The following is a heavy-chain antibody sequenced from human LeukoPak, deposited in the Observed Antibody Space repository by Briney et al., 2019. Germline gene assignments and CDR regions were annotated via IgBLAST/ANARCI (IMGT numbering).Heavy chain of an antibody. V-gene: IGHV3-23*01. CDR2: ISASGP. CDR3: ARKDTTGRTNAFGI. J-gene: IGHJ3*02. CDR1: GFTFSRLA. D-gene: IGHD2-8*02. Sequence: GGSLRLSCAASGFTFSRLAMTWVRQAPGKGPEWVSTISASGPYYADAVRGRFTISRDNSRNTLSLQMDSLRAEDTAVYYCARKDTTGRTNAFGIWGQGTMVTVSS.